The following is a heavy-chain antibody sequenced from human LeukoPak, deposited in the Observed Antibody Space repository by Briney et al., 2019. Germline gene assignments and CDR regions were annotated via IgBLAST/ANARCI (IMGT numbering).Heavy chain of an antibody. Sequence: GGSLRLSCAASGFTFSSYAMSWVRQAPGKGLEWVSGISTSGGSTYYTDSVKGRFTISRDNSKKTLYLQMNSLRAEDTAVYYCAKDPFVFESGSYLIDCWGKGTLVTVSS. CDR2: ISTSGGST. D-gene: IGHD1-26*01. V-gene: IGHV3-23*01. CDR1: GFTFSSYA. J-gene: IGHJ4*02. CDR3: AKDPFVFESGSYLIDC.